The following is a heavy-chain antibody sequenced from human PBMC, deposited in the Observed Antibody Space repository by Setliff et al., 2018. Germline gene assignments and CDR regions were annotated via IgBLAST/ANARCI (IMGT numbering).Heavy chain of an antibody. D-gene: IGHD1-26*01. CDR2: IYYSGST. Sequence: SETLSLTCTVSGGSISSGGYYWSWIRQHPGKGLEWIGYIYYSGSTYYNPSLKSRVTISVDTSKNQFSLKLSSVTAANTAVYYCARDRRIVGARHAFDIWGQGTMVTVSS. CDR1: GGSISSGGYY. V-gene: IGHV4-31*03. CDR3: ARDRRIVGARHAFDI. J-gene: IGHJ3*02.